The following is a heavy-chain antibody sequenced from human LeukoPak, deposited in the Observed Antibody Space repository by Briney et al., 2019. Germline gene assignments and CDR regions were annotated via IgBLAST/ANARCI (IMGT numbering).Heavy chain of an antibody. CDR2: INPSGGST. D-gene: IGHD5-24*01. CDR1: GYTFTSYY. CDR3: AREMATITRGMDV. J-gene: IGHJ6*02. Sequence: ASVKVSCKASGYTFTSYYMHWLRQAPGQGLEWRGIINPSGGSTSYAQKFQGRVTMTRDTSTSTVYMELSSLRSEDTAVYYCAREMATITRGMDVWGQGTTVTVSS. V-gene: IGHV1-46*01.